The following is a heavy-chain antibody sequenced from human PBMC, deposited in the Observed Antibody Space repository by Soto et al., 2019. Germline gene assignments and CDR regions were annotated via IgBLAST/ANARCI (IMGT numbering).Heavy chain of an antibody. J-gene: IGHJ4*02. CDR3: ARDMGVIYSGYDLEVFDY. CDR1: GYTFTSYG. Sequence: ASVKVSCKASGYTFTSYGISWVRQAPGQGLEWMGWISAYNGNTNYAQKLQGRVTMTTDTSTSTAYMELRSLRSDDTAVYYCARDMGVIYSGYDLEVFDYWGQGSLVTVSS. CDR2: ISAYNGNT. V-gene: IGHV1-18*01. D-gene: IGHD5-12*01.